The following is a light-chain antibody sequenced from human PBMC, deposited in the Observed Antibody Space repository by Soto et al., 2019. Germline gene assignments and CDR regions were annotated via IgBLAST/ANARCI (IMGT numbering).Light chain of an antibody. CDR2: GAS. CDR1: QSVSTY. CDR3: QQNNDWPPIT. J-gene: IGKJ5*01. V-gene: IGKV3D-15*01. Sequence: EIVVSQSPATLSVSPGERATLSCRASQSVSTYLAWYQQKPGQAPRLLVYGASPRATGIPARFSGSGSGTEFTLTISSLQSEDFAVYYCQQNNDWPPITFGQGTLLEIK.